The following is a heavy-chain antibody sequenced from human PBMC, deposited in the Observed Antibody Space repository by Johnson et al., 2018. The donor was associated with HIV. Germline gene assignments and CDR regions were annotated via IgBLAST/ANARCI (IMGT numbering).Heavy chain of an antibody. D-gene: IGHD1-26*01. Sequence: MLLVESGGGLVQPGRSLRLSCAASGFTFHTYWMSWVRQGPGKGLEWVASIKQDGSETSYVDSVKGRFTISRENAKNSLYLQMNSLRAGDTAVYYCARAYSGSYINDAFDIWGQGTMVTVSS. CDR1: GFTFHTYW. CDR3: ARAYSGSYINDAFDI. CDR2: IKQDGSET. J-gene: IGHJ3*02. V-gene: IGHV3-7*01.